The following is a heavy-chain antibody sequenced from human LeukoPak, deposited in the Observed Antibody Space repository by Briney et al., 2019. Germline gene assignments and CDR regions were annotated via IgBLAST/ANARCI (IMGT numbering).Heavy chain of an antibody. V-gene: IGHV3-7*01. Sequence: GGSLRLSCTASGFSFGDYAMSWVRQAPGKGLEWVVNIKQDGSEKYYVDSVKGRLTISRDNAKNSLYLQMNSLRAEDTAVYYCARGSLLGYYYYYHMDVWGKGTTVTVSS. CDR1: GFSFGDYA. J-gene: IGHJ6*03. CDR3: ARGSLLGYYYYYHMDV. D-gene: IGHD2-15*01. CDR2: IKQDGSEK.